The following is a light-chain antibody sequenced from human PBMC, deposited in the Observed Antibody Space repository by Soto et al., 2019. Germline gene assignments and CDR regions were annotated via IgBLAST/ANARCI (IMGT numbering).Light chain of an antibody. J-gene: IGKJ1*01. CDR1: QSISTY. CDR2: LTS. V-gene: IGKV1-39*01. Sequence: DIQMTQSPSSLSASVGDRVTITCRANQSISTYLNWFQQKPGRAPKLLIYLTSTLQSGVPSRFSGSGSETDFTLTISSLQPEDFATYYCHQSSTTPWTFGQGTKVDVK. CDR3: HQSSTTPWT.